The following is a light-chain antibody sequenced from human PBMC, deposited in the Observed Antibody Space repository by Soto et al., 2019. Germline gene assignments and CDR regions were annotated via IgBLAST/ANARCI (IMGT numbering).Light chain of an antibody. CDR1: QGISNY. Sequence: DIQRTQSPSSLSASVGDRVTITCRASQGISNYLAWYQQIPGKFPKLLISAASTLQSGVPSRFSGSGSGTDFTLTISSLQPEDVATYYCQKYTNVPAFGGGTKVEIK. CDR3: QKYTNVPA. CDR2: AAS. V-gene: IGKV1-27*01. J-gene: IGKJ4*01.